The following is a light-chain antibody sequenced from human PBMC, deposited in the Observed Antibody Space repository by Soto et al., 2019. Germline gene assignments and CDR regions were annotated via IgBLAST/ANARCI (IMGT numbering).Light chain of an antibody. CDR1: QTVSKF. CDR2: SAS. CDR3: QQTYSLPRT. V-gene: IGKV1-39*01. J-gene: IGKJ1*01. Sequence: DVQMTQSPSSLSASVGDSVTIACRASQTVSKFVNWYQQKPGKVPDLLIYSASTLYSGVPSRFSGSGSGTEFTLTISNLQPEDFATYYSQQTYSLPRTFAQGTKVDIK.